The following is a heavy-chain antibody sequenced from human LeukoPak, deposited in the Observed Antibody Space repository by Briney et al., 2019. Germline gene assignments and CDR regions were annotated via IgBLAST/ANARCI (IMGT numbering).Heavy chain of an antibody. V-gene: IGHV1-46*01. CDR3: ARERTRYCSGGSCYFGSFDP. J-gene: IGHJ5*02. D-gene: IGHD2-15*01. CDR2: INPSGSST. CDR1: GYAFTRHY. Sequence: ASVKVSCKASGYAFTRHYMHWVRQAPGQGLEWMGLINPSGSSTIYAQKFQGRVTMTRDMSTSTDYMELSSLRSDDTAVYYCARERTRYCSGGSCYFGSFDPWGQGTLVTVSS.